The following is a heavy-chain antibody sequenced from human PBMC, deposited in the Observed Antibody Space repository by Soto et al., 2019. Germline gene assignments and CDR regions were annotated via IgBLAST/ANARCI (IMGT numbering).Heavy chain of an antibody. CDR2: IYATGTT. D-gene: IGHD1-1*01. CDR3: VRDGTKTLRDWFDP. V-gene: IGHV4-4*07. Sequence: PSETLALTCTVSGASISGFYWSWIRKSAGKGLEWIGRIYATGTTDYNPSLKSRVMMSVDTSRKQFSLKLRSVTAADTAVYYCVRDGTKTLRDWFDPWGQGISVTVSS. CDR1: GASISGFY. J-gene: IGHJ5*02.